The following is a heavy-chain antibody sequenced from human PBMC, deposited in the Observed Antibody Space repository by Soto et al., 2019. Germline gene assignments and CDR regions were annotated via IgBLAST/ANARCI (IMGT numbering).Heavy chain of an antibody. CDR1: GGCFSGYY. D-gene: IGHD6-13*01. V-gene: IGHV4-34*01. CDR3: ARGREGYSSGWYVD. CDR2: INHSGST. J-gene: IGHJ4*02. Sequence: QVQLQQWGAGLLKPSETLSLTCAVYGGCFSGYYWSWIRQPPGKGLEWIGEINHSGSTNYNPSLKSRVTISVDTSKNQVSLKLSSVTAADTAVYYCARGREGYSSGWYVDWGQGTLVTVSS.